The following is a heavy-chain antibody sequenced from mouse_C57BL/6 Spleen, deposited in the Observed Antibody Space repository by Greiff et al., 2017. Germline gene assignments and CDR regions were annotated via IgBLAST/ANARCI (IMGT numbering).Heavy chain of an antibody. Sequence: EVQRVESGGGLVKPGGSLKLSCAASGFTFSSYAMSWVRQTPEKRLEWVATISDGGSYTYYPDNVKGRFTISRDNAKNNLYLQMSHLKSEDTAMYYCARDSAGYVRFAYWGQGTLVTVSA. V-gene: IGHV5-4*01. D-gene: IGHD3-2*02. CDR3: ARDSAGYVRFAY. J-gene: IGHJ3*01. CDR1: GFTFSSYA. CDR2: ISDGGSYT.